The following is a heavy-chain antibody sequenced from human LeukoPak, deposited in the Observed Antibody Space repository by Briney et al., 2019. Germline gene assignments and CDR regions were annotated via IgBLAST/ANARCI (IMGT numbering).Heavy chain of an antibody. Sequence: ETLSLTCTVSGDSISSYYWSWIRQPPGKGLEWVSAISGSGGSTYYADSVKGRFTISRDNSKNTLYLQMNSLRAEDTAVYYCAKVAAVVVPAAIRNWFDPWGQGTLVTVSS. CDR1: GDSISSYY. CDR3: AKVAAVVVPAAIRNWFDP. CDR2: ISGSGGST. V-gene: IGHV3-23*01. J-gene: IGHJ5*02. D-gene: IGHD2-2*02.